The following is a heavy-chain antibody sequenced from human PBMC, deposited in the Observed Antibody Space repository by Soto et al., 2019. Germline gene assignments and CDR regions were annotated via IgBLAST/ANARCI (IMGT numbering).Heavy chain of an antibody. CDR3: ARSGRFLEWFRSDAFDI. J-gene: IGHJ3*02. Sequence: GASVKVSCKASGYTFTSYGISWVRQAPGQGLEWMGWISAYNGNTNYAQKLQGRVTMTTDTSTSTAYMELRSLRSDDTAVYYCARSGRFLEWFRSDAFDIWGQGTTVTVSS. D-gene: IGHD3-3*01. V-gene: IGHV1-18*01. CDR2: ISAYNGNT. CDR1: GYTFTSYG.